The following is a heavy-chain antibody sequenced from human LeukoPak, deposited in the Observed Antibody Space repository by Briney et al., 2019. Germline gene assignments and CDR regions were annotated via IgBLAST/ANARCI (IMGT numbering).Heavy chain of an antibody. CDR3: ARDSGVWYFDY. CDR2: ISSRSNYI. CDR1: GFTFSSYW. J-gene: IGHJ4*02. Sequence: GGSLRLSCAASGFTFSSYWMHWVRQAPGKGLEWVSSISSRSNYIYYADSVKGRFTISRDNAKNSLYLQMNSLGAEDTAFYYCARDSGVWYFDYWGQGTLVTVSS. D-gene: IGHD5/OR15-5a*01. V-gene: IGHV3-21*01.